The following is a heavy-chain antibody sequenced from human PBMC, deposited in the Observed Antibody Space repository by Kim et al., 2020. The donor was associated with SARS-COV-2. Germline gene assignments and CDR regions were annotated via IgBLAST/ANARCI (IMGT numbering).Heavy chain of an antibody. CDR1: GFTFRSFS. CDR2: ISASSDII. D-gene: IGHD1-26*01. Sequence: GGSLRLSGTASGFTFRSFSMNWVRQAPGKGLDWISYISASSDIIFYSDSVKGRFTVSRDNAKNSLYLQMNNLRDEDTAVYFCARDRPWVGVTPFYNWGQGTLVTVSS. J-gene: IGHJ4*02. V-gene: IGHV3-48*02. CDR3: ARDRPWVGVTPFYN.